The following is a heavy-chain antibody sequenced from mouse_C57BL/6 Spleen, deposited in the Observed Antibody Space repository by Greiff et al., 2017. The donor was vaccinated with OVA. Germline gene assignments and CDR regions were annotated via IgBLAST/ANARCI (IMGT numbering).Heavy chain of an antibody. D-gene: IGHD3-2*02. V-gene: IGHV1-82*01. Sequence: VQLQQSGPELVKPGASVKISCKASGYAFSSSWMNWVKQRPGKGLEWIGRIYPGDGDTNYNGKFKGKATLTADKSSSTAYMQLSSLTSEDSAVYFCARSGGSSGDFDYWGQGTTLTVSS. CDR3: ARSGGSSGDFDY. CDR1: GYAFSSSW. CDR2: IYPGDGDT. J-gene: IGHJ2*01.